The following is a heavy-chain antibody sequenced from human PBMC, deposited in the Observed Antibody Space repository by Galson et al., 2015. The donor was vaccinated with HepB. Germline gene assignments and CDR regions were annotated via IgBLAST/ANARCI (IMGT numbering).Heavy chain of an antibody. J-gene: IGHJ5*02. CDR1: GYTFTSYD. V-gene: IGHV1-8*01. CDR3: ARGRPRRGSYPGGGWFDP. D-gene: IGHD1-26*01. CDR2: MNPNSGNT. Sequence: SVKVSCKASGYTFTSYDINWVRQATGQGLEWMGWMNPNSGNTGYAQKFQGRVTMTRNTSISTAYMELSSLRSEDTAVYYCARGRPRRGSYPGGGWFDPWGQGTLVTVSS.